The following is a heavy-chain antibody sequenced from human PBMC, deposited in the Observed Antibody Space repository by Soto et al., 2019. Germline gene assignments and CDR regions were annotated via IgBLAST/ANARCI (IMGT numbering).Heavy chain of an antibody. Sequence: QVQLVQSGAEVKKPGSSVKVSCKASGGTFSSYTISWVRQSPGQGLEWMGRIIPILGIANYAQKFQGRVTITADKSTSTAYMELSSLRSEDTAVYYCARDIRKDGDYYDGMDVWGQGTTVTVSS. D-gene: IGHD4-17*01. CDR1: GGTFSSYT. V-gene: IGHV1-69*08. CDR3: ARDIRKDGDYYDGMDV. CDR2: IIPILGIA. J-gene: IGHJ6*02.